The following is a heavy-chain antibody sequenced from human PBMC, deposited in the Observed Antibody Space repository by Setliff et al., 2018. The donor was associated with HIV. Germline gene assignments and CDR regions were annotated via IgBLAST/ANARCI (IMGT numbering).Heavy chain of an antibody. CDR1: GGSISSHY. J-gene: IGHJ4*02. Sequence: PSETLSLTCTVSGGSISSHYWSWIRQPPGKGLEWIGYIYYSGSTNYNPSLKSRVTISVDTSKNQFSLRLSSVTAADTAVYYCARPQYPGYYFDYWGQGTLVTVSS. V-gene: IGHV4-59*11. D-gene: IGHD2-2*01. CDR3: ARPQYPGYYFDY. CDR2: IYYSGST.